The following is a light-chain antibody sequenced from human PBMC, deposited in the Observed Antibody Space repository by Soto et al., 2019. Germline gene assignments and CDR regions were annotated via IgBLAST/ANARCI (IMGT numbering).Light chain of an antibody. Sequence: EIVLTQSPGTLSLSPGERATLSCRASQSVSSSYLAWYQQKPGQAPRLLIYGASSRATGIPDRFSGSGSGPDFTLTISRLEPEDFAVYYCQQYGSSRTFGQGNTVAIK. V-gene: IGKV3-20*01. CDR1: QSVSSSY. CDR2: GAS. J-gene: IGKJ1*01. CDR3: QQYGSSRT.